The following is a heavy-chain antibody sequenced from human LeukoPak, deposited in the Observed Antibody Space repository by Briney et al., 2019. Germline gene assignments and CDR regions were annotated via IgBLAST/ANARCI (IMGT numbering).Heavy chain of an antibody. CDR2: ISGSGVNT. CDR3: AKAGPAIAVAGTNRGDAFDI. V-gene: IGHV3-23*01. D-gene: IGHD6-19*01. CDR1: GFTFSNYA. J-gene: IGHJ3*02. Sequence: GGSLRLSCAASGFTFSNYAMSWVRQAPGKGLELVSGISGSGVNTYYADSVRGRFTISRDNSKNTMYLQMNSLRAEDTAVFYCAKAGPAIAVAGTNRGDAFDIWGQGTMVTVSS.